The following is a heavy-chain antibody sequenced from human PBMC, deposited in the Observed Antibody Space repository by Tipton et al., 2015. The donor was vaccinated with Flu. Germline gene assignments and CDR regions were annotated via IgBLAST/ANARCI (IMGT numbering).Heavy chain of an antibody. V-gene: IGHV5-51*03. CDR2: IFPDDSDT. J-gene: IGHJ4*02. D-gene: IGHD6-19*01. Sequence: QSGAEVKKPGESLKISCQGSGHTFTRSWIGWVRRLPGKGLEWMGIIFPDDSDTRYSPSFQGQVTISADKSITTAYLQWGGRKASDSAIYYCESGQWPHYFYSWGQGTLLTVST. CDR1: GHTFTRSW. CDR3: ESGQWPHYFYS.